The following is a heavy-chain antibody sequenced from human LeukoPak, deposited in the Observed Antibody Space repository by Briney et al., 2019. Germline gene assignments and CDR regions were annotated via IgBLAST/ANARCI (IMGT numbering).Heavy chain of an antibody. J-gene: IGHJ4*02. CDR1: GFTFSSYS. CDR2: ISPSSNYI. D-gene: IGHD6-13*01. V-gene: IGHV3-21*04. CDR3: ARAANTAAGTPTLAIDY. Sequence: GGSLRLSCAASGFTFSSYSMNWVRQAPGKGLEWVSYISPSSNYIYYADSVKGRFTISRDNAKTSLYLQMNSLRAEDTAVYYCARAANTAAGTPTLAIDYWGQGTLVTVSS.